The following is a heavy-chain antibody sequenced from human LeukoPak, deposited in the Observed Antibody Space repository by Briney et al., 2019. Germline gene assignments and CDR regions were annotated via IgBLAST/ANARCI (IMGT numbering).Heavy chain of an antibody. D-gene: IGHD3-22*01. CDR2: IYYSGST. Sequence: TPSETLSLTCTVSGVSISSSSYYWGWIRQPPGKGLEWIGSIYYSGSTYYNPSLKSRLTISVDTSKNQFSLKLSSVTAADTAVYYCARDYYYDSSGYSSWGQGTLVTVSS. J-gene: IGHJ5*02. V-gene: IGHV4-39*07. CDR1: GVSISSSSYY. CDR3: ARDYYYDSSGYSS.